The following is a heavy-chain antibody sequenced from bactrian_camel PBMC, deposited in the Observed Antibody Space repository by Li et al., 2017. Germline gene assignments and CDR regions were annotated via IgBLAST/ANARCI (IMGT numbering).Heavy chain of an antibody. Sequence: HVQLVESGGGSVQAGGSLTLSCAVLGVVYGDYCMAWFRQAPGKEREAVAGLYTGGGSIYYADSVKGRFSISRDNGKNTVYLQKNSLKPEDTAVYYCVRYAHNYAGDYWGQGTQVTVS. CDR2: LYTGGGSI. CDR1: GVVYGDYC. V-gene: IGHV3S54*01. D-gene: IGHD1*01. CDR3: VRYAHNYAGDY. J-gene: IGHJ4*01.